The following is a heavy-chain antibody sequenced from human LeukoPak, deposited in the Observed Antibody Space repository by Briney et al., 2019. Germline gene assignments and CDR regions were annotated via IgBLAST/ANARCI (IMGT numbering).Heavy chain of an antibody. V-gene: IGHV1-2*02. Sequence: ASVKVSCKASGYTFTGYYMHWVRQAPGQGLEWMGWINPNSGGTNYAQKFQGRVTMTTDTSTSTAYMELRSLRSDDTAVYYCARDKASSGKRDAFDIWGQGTMVTVSS. D-gene: IGHD3-22*01. CDR1: GYTFTGYY. CDR2: INPNSGGT. CDR3: ARDKASSGKRDAFDI. J-gene: IGHJ3*02.